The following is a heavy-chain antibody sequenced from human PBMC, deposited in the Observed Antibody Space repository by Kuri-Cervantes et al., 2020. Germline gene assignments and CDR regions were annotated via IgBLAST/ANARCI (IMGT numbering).Heavy chain of an antibody. Sequence: GSLSLTCTVSGYSISSGYYWGWIRQPPGKGLEWIGSIYHSGSTYYNPSLKSRVTISVDTSKNQFSLKLSSVTAADTAVYYCARRVPAAIGYYYYYMDVWGKGTTVTVSS. CDR3: ARRVPAAIGYYYYYMDV. CDR2: IYHSGST. J-gene: IGHJ6*03. D-gene: IGHD2-2*02. CDR1: GYSISSGYY. V-gene: IGHV4-38-2*02.